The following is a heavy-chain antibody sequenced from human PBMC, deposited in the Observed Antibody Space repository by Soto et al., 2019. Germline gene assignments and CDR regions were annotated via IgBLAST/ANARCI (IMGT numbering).Heavy chain of an antibody. CDR3: ARQGDFWSGYFGNCFDY. CDR2: IYPGDSDT. J-gene: IGHJ4*02. CDR1: GYSFTSYW. Sequence: VESLKIACKGSGYSFTSYWIGCVLQRPGKVLEWMGIIYPGDSDTRYSPSFQGQVTISADKSISTAYLQWSSLKASDTAMYYCARQGDFWSGYFGNCFDYWGQGTLVTVSS. D-gene: IGHD3-3*01. V-gene: IGHV5-51*01.